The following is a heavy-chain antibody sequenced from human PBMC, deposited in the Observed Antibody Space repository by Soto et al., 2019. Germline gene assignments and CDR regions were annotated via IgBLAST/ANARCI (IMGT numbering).Heavy chain of an antibody. CDR1: GGSISSGGYY. CDR2: IYYSGST. V-gene: IGHV4-31*03. CDR3: ASEDYGGNSPPL. D-gene: IGHD4-17*01. Sequence: SETLSLTCTVSGGSISSGGYYWSWIRQHPGKGLEWIGCIYYSGSTYYNPSLKSRVTISVDTSKNQFSLKLSSVTAADTAVYYCASEDYGGNSPPLWGQGTLVTVSS. J-gene: IGHJ1*01.